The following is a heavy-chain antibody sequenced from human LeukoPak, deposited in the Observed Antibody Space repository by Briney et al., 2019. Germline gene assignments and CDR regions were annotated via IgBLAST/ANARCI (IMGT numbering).Heavy chain of an antibody. CDR3: VGAYSAGWFTY. J-gene: IGHJ4*02. D-gene: IGHD3-16*01. Sequence: GGSLRLSCAASGFTFSSYGMHWVRQAPGKGLEWVAVISYDGSNKYYADSVKGRFTISRDDSKNTLYLQMSGLRADDTAVYYCVGAYSAGWFTYWGQGTPVTVSS. CDR2: ISYDGSNK. CDR1: GFTFSSYG. V-gene: IGHV3-30*03.